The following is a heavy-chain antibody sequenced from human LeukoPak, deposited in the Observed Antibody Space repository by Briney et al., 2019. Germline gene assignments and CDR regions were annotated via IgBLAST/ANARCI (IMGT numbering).Heavy chain of an antibody. Sequence: GGSLRLSCAASGFSFSSYEMNWVRQAPGKGLEWVSYISSSGGIKYYTDTVKGRFTISRDNAKNSLYLQMNSLRAEDTAVYYCARAGYYDSSGYYWDAFDIWGQGTMVTVSS. CDR1: GFSFSSYE. V-gene: IGHV3-48*03. D-gene: IGHD3-22*01. J-gene: IGHJ3*02. CDR2: ISSSGGIK. CDR3: ARAGYYDSSGYYWDAFDI.